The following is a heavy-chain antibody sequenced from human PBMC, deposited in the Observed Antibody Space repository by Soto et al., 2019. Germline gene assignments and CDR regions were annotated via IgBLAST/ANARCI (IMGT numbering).Heavy chain of an antibody. CDR2: IYYSGST. CDR3: ARRWGSAADY. J-gene: IGHJ4*02. D-gene: IGHD2-15*01. Sequence: QVQLQESGPGLVKPSETLSLTCTVSGGSISSYYWSWIRQPPGKGLEWIGYIYYSGSTNYNPSLKSRVTLSVDTSTNQFSLKLSSVTAADTAVYYCARRWGSAADYWGQGTLVTVSS. CDR1: GGSISSYY. V-gene: IGHV4-59*08.